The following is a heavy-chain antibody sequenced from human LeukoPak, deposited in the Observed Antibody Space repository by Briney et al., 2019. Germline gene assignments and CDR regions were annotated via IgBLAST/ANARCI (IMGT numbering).Heavy chain of an antibody. D-gene: IGHD2-21*02. J-gene: IGHJ4*02. CDR2: ISSSGSTI. CDR3: ARGATHCGGDCYYLEPDPAYYFDY. V-gene: IGHV3-48*03. Sequence: PGGSLRLSCAASGFTFSSYEMNWVRQAPGKGLEWVSYISSSGSTIYYADSVKGRFTISRDNSKNTLYLQMNSLRAEDTAVYYCARGATHCGGDCYYLEPDPAYYFDYWGQGTLVTVSS. CDR1: GFTFSSYE.